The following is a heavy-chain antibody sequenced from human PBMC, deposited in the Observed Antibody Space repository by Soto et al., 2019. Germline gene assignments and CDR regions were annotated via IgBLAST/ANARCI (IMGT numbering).Heavy chain of an antibody. CDR3: AKDLAFVSGSWRYYYYGMDV. CDR1: GFTFSRYG. CDR2: ISYDGSNK. J-gene: IGHJ6*02. V-gene: IGHV3-30*18. Sequence: QVQLVESGGGVVQPGRSLRLSCAASGFTFSRYGMHWVRQAPGKGLEWVAVISYDGSNKYYADSVKGRFTNSRDNSKNPXYXXMNSRSAEDTAVYSCAKDLAFVSGSWRYYYYGMDVWGQGTTVTVSS. D-gene: IGHD1-26*01.